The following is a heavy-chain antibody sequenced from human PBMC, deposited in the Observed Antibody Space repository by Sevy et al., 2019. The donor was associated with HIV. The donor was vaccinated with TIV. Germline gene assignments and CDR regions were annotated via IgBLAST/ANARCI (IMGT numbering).Heavy chain of an antibody. D-gene: IGHD3-10*01. Sequence: SETLSLTCAVYGGSFSGYYWSWIRQPPGKGLEWIGEINHSGSTNYNPSLKSRVTISVDTSKNQFSLKLSSVTAADRAVYYCARGNQFGYYCGSGSLFWRFDPWGQGTLVTVSS. CDR3: ARGNQFGYYCGSGSLFWRFDP. J-gene: IGHJ5*02. CDR2: INHSGST. CDR1: GGSFSGYY. V-gene: IGHV4-34*01.